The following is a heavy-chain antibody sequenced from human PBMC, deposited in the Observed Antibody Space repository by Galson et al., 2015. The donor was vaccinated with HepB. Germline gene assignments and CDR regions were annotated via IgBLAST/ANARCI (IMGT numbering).Heavy chain of an antibody. CDR1: FTFSSYG. D-gene: IGHD1-26*01. V-gene: IGHV3-30*18. CDR3: VKWDRATFFDY. J-gene: IGHJ4*02. Sequence: FTFSSYGMHWVRQAPGKGLEWVGLVSYDGISYYADFVKGRFTISRDNAKSTLYLQMNSLSPDDTAVYFCVKWDRATFFDYWGQGSLVTVSS. CDR2: VSYDGIS.